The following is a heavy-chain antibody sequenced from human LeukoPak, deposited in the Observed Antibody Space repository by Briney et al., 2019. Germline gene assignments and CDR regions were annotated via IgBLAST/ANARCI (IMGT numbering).Heavy chain of an antibody. CDR3: AKGPEAARGSGWYFLDS. J-gene: IGHJ4*02. CDR2: FSTSGART. V-gene: IGHV3-23*01. D-gene: IGHD6-19*01. CDR1: AFTFSNHS. Sequence: GGSMRLSCVASAFTFSNHSMNWVRLAPGKGLEWVSTFSTSGARTYYGDSVKGRFSMSRDDAASTLFLQMNSLRPEDTAVYYCAKGPEAARGSGWYFLDSWGQGILVTVSS.